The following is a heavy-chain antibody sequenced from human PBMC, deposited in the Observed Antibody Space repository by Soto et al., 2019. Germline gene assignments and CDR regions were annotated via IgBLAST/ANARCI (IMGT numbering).Heavy chain of an antibody. V-gene: IGHV4-34*11. Sequence: SETLSLTCAVYGGSFSGYYWNWLRQPAGKGLEWIGYVYYTGSTNYNPSLEGRATISVDSSKNQVSLNLRSVTAADSATYYCARVITYHYGMDVWGQGITVTVS. J-gene: IGHJ6*02. CDR1: GGSFSGYY. CDR2: VYYTGST. D-gene: IGHD3-16*01. CDR3: ARVITYHYGMDV.